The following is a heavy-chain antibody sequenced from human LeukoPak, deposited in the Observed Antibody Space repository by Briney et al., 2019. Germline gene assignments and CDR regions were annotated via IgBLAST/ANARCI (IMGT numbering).Heavy chain of an antibody. V-gene: IGHV1-69*06. Sequence: ASVKVSCKASGGTFSSYAISWVRQAPGQGLEWMGGIIPIFGTANYAQKFQGRVTITGDKSTSTAYMELSSLRSEDTAVYYCAREAYSGYDTVFDYWGEGTLVTVS. D-gene: IGHD5-12*01. CDR1: GGTFSSYA. CDR3: AREAYSGYDTVFDY. CDR2: IIPIFGTA. J-gene: IGHJ4*02.